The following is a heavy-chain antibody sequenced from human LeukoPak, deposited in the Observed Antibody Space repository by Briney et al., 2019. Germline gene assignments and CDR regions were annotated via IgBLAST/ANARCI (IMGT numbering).Heavy chain of an antibody. J-gene: IGHJ4*02. CDR3: ARYRDGHTPSDH. D-gene: IGHD5-24*01. CDR1: AYSISSGYR. Sequence: SETLSLTCAVSAYSISSGYRSGWVRQPPGKGLEWIGSIYHSGITYYNPSLKSRVTISVDTSNNQFSLELTSVTAADTAVYYCARYRDGHTPSDHWGQGTLVTVSS. CDR2: IYHSGIT. V-gene: IGHV4-38-2*01.